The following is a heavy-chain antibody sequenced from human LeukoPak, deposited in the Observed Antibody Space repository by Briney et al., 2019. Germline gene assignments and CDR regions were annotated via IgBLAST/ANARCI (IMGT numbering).Heavy chain of an antibody. D-gene: IGHD2-15*01. Sequence: PGGSLRLSCAASGFTFSSYDMHWVRQATGKGLEWVSAIGTAGDTYYPGSVKGRFTISRENAKNSLYLQMNSLRAGDTAVYYCARGIGYCSGGSCYDPAFDIWGQGTMVTVSS. CDR1: GFTFSSYD. CDR2: IGTAGDT. V-gene: IGHV3-13*01. CDR3: ARGIGYCSGGSCYDPAFDI. J-gene: IGHJ3*02.